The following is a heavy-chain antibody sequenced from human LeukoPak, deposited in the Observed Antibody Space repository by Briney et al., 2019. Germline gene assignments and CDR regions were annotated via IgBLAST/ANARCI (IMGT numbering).Heavy chain of an antibody. Sequence: PGGSLRLSCAASGFTFSSYSMNWVRQAPGKGLEWVSAISGSGGSTYYADSVKGRFTISRDNSKNTLYLQMNSLRAEDTAVYYCATMVTSPTYYYDSSGYEDYWGQGTLVTVSS. CDR2: ISGSGGST. J-gene: IGHJ4*02. CDR3: ATMVTSPTYYYDSSGYEDY. CDR1: GFTFSSYS. V-gene: IGHV3-23*01. D-gene: IGHD3-22*01.